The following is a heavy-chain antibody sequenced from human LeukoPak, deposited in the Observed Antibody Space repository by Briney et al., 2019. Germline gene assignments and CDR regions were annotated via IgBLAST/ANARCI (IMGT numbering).Heavy chain of an antibody. Sequence: GGSLRLSCEASGFTFSSYWMHWVRQVPGKGLVWVSRINSGGSSTSYADSVKGRFTISRDNAKNTLYLQTNSLRAEDTAVYYCATGQGHGMDVWGQGTTVTVSS. J-gene: IGHJ6*02. CDR1: GFTFSSYW. D-gene: IGHD1-14*01. CDR2: INSGGSST. V-gene: IGHV3-74*01. CDR3: ATGQGHGMDV.